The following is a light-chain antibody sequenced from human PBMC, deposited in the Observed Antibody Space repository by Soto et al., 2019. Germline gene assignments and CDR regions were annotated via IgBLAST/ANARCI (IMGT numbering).Light chain of an antibody. CDR2: EVS. Sequence: QAARTQRASVSGSLGQSFSLSCTGTSSDVGGYNYVAWYQQHPGKAPKLMIYEVSTRPSAVSNRFSGTKSVNTASLTISGLQAEDEADYYCRSYTSSSTQVFETGTKVTVL. V-gene: IGLV2-14*01. CDR3: RSYTSSSTQV. J-gene: IGLJ1*01. CDR1: SSDVGGYNY.